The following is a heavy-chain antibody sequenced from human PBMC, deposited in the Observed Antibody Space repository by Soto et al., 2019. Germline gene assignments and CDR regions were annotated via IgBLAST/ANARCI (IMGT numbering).Heavy chain of an antibody. D-gene: IGHD3-3*01. CDR2: IYYSGST. J-gene: IGHJ4*02. Sequence: TLSLTCTVSGGSISSYYWSWIRQPPGKGLEWIGYIYYSGSTNYNPSLKSRVTISVDTSKNQFSLKLSSVTAADTAVYYCARHDFWSGYPFDYWGQGTLVTVSS. CDR1: GGSISSYY. V-gene: IGHV4-59*08. CDR3: ARHDFWSGYPFDY.